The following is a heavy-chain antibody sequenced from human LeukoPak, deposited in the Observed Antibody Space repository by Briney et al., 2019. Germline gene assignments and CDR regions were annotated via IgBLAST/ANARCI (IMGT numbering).Heavy chain of an antibody. D-gene: IGHD1-26*01. CDR2: IIPILGIA. Sequence: ASVKVSCKASGGTFSSYAISWVRQAPGQGLEWMGRIIPILGIANYAQKFQGRVTITADKSTSTAYMELSSLRAEDTAVYYCARDIGKRSPEVYYYYYYMGVWGKGTTVTVSS. CDR3: ARDIGKRSPEVYYYYYYMGV. V-gene: IGHV1-69*04. CDR1: GGTFSSYA. J-gene: IGHJ6*03.